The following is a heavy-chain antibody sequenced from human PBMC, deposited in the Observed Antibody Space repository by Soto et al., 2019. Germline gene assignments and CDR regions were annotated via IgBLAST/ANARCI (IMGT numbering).Heavy chain of an antibody. J-gene: IGHJ5*02. V-gene: IGHV1-2*02. Sequence: ASVKVSCKASGYTFTGYYMHWVRQAPGQGLEWMGWINPNSGGTNYAQKFQGRVTMTRDTSISTAYMELSRLRSDDTAVYYCAREDCYDSTPLDNWFDPWGQGTLVTVSS. CDR3: AREDCYDSTPLDNWFDP. CDR2: INPNSGGT. D-gene: IGHD3-22*01. CDR1: GYTFTGYY.